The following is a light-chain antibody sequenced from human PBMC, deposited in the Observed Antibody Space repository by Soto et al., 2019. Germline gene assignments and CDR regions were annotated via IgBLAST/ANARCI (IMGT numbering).Light chain of an antibody. V-gene: IGLV2-23*01. CDR2: EGS. Sequence: QSALTQPASVSGSPGQSITISCTGTSSDVGSYNLVSWYQQHPGKAPKLMIYEGSKRPSGVSNRFSGSKSGNTASLTISGLQAEDEADYYCSSYAGSPYVFGTGTKLTVL. J-gene: IGLJ1*01. CDR1: SSDVGSYNL. CDR3: SSYAGSPYV.